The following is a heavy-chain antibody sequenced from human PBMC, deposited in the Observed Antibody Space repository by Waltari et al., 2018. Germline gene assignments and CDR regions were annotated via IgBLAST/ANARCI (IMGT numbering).Heavy chain of an antibody. D-gene: IGHD1-26*01. V-gene: IGHV4-38-2*01. J-gene: IGHJ4*02. CDR3: ARHSRGAGFDY. CDR2: IYHSGST. CDR1: GSSIGSGST. Sequence: QVQLQESGPGLVKPSEPLSLTCPVPGSSIGSGSTWAWFRQPPGKGLEWIGSIYHSGSTYYNPSLKSRVTISVDTSKNQFSLKLSSVTAADTAVYYCARHSRGAGFDYWGQGTLVTVSS.